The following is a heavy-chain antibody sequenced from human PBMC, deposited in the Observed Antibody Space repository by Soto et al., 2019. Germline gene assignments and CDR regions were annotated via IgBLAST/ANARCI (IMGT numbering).Heavy chain of an antibody. V-gene: IGHV1-8*01. J-gene: IGHJ5*02. CDR1: GYTFTSYD. Sequence: ASVKVSCKASGYTFTSYDINWVRQATGQGLEWMGWMNPNSGNTGYAQKFQGRVTMTRNTSISTAYMELSSLRSEDTAVYYCASSLRFLEWSSTPRTFDPRGQGTLVTVSS. CDR2: MNPNSGNT. CDR3: ASSLRFLEWSSTPRTFDP. D-gene: IGHD3-3*01.